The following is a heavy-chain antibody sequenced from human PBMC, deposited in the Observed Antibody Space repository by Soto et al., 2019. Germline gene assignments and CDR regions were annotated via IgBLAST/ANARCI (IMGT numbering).Heavy chain of an antibody. CDR3: ARGGPVLRYFDWLLFDY. J-gene: IGHJ4*02. D-gene: IGHD3-9*01. CDR2: ITFSGSTI. V-gene: IGHV3-11*04. Sequence: PGGSLRLSCAASGFTFSDSYMSWIRQAPGKGLEWISYITFSGSTIYYADSVKGRFTISRDNAKNSLYLQMNSLRAEDTAVYYCARGGPVLRYFDWLLFDYWGQGTLVTVSS. CDR1: GFTFSDSY.